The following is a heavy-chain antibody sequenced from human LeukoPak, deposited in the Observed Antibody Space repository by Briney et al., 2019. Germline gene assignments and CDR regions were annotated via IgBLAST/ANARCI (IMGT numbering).Heavy chain of an antibody. D-gene: IGHD3-22*01. J-gene: IGHJ5*02. V-gene: IGHV4-59*08. CDR2: IYYSGST. Sequence: SETLSLTCTVSGGSISSYYWSWIRQPPGKGLEWIGYIYYSGSTNYNPSLKSRVTISVDTSKNQFSLKLSSVTAADTAVYYCARQWDYYDSSGYFWVNWFDPWGQGTLVTVSS. CDR1: GGSISSYY. CDR3: ARQWDYYDSSGYFWVNWFDP.